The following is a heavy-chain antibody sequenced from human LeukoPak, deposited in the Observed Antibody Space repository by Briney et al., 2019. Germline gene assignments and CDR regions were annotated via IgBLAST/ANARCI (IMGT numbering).Heavy chain of an antibody. V-gene: IGHV1-2*02. CDR2: INPHSGGT. CDR3: ARDVGEYCSSTNCYESHY. Sequence: SVKVSCKASGYTFTGYYIHWVRQAPGQGLDWMGWINPHSGGTNYAQKFQGGVTITRDTSITTAYMELSSLRSDDTAVYYCARDVGEYCSSTNCYESHYWGQGTLVTVSS. CDR1: GYTFTGYY. D-gene: IGHD2-2*01. J-gene: IGHJ4*02.